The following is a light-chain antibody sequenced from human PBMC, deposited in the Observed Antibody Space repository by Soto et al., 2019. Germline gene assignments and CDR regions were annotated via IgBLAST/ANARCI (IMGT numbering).Light chain of an antibody. J-gene: IGLJ1*01. V-gene: IGLV2-11*01. Sequence: QSALTQPRSVSGSPGQSVTSSCTGTSSYVGGYNYVSWYQQHPGKAPKLMIYDVSKRPSGVPDRFSGSKSGNTASLTISGLQAEDEADYSCCSYAGSYTYVFGTGTKVTVL. CDR3: CSYAGSYTYV. CDR2: DVS. CDR1: SSYVGGYNY.